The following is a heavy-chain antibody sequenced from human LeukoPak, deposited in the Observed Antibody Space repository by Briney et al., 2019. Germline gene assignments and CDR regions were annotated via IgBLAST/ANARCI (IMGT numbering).Heavy chain of an antibody. CDR3: TRVQAGRAGLMDV. J-gene: IGHJ6*02. CDR2: IDPDGSTT. D-gene: IGHD6-13*01. V-gene: IGHV3-74*01. Sequence: QPGGSLRLSCAASGFTFSSYWMHWVRPAPGEGLVWVSRIDPDGSTTNYADSVKGRFTTSRDNAKNTLYLQMNSLRAEDTALYYCTRVQAGRAGLMDVWGRGTTVTVSS. CDR1: GFTFSSYW.